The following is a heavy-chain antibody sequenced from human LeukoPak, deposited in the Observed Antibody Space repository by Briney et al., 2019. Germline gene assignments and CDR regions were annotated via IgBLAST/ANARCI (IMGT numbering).Heavy chain of an antibody. J-gene: IGHJ3*02. V-gene: IGHV4-4*07. CDR3: AREPLSPYYYDSSGDDAFDI. CDR1: GGSFSGYY. Sequence: PSETLSLTCAVYGGSFSGYYWSWIRQPAGKGLEWIGRIYTSGSTNYNPSLKSRVTISVDTSKNQFSLKLSSVTAADTAVYYCAREPLSPYYYDSSGDDAFDIWGQGTMVTVSS. CDR2: IYTSGST. D-gene: IGHD3-22*01.